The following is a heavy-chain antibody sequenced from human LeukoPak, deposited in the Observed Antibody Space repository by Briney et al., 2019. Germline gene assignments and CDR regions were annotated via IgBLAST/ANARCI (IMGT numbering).Heavy chain of an antibody. D-gene: IGHD6-19*01. CDR1: GFTFSSYG. CDR3: AKDGADQWLADDAFDI. J-gene: IGHJ3*02. Sequence: GGSLRLSCAASGFTFSSYGMHWVRQAPGKGLEWVAVIWYDGSNKYYADSVKGRFTISRDNSKNTLYLQMNSLRAEDTAVYYCAKDGADQWLADDAFDILGQGTMVTVSS. V-gene: IGHV3-33*06. CDR2: IWYDGSNK.